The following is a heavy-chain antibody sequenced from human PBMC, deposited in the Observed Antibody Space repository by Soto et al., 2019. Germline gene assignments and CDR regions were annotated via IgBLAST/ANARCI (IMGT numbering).Heavy chain of an antibody. CDR2: IIPIFGTA. CDR1: GGTFSSYA. V-gene: IGHV1-69*01. J-gene: IGHJ6*02. CDR3: ARVHGKRPYYYYYYGMDV. Sequence: QVQLVQSGAEVKKPGSSVKVSCKASGGTFSSYAISWVRQAPGQGLEWMGGIIPIFGTANYAQKFQGRVTITADESTSTAYMELSSLRSDDTAGYYCARVHGKRPYYYYYYGMDVWGQGTTVTVSS.